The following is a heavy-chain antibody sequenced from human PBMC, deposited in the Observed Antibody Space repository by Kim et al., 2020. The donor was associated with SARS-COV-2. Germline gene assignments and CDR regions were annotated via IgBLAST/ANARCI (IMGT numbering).Heavy chain of an antibody. J-gene: IGHJ1*01. D-gene: IGHD6-19*01. CDR1: GFTSTSHW. Sequence: GGSLRLSCAASGFTSTSHWMNWVRQTPGKGLEWVANIKHDGSETKYVDSVKGRFTISGDSAKNSMYLQMNSLRVEDTAVYYCARGSGGFIEHWGQGTLVTVSS. V-gene: IGHV3-7*05. CDR3: ARGSGGFIEH. CDR2: IKHDGSET.